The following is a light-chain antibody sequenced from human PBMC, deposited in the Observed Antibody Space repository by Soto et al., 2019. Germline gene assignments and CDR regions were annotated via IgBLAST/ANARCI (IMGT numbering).Light chain of an antibody. CDR3: QHYGSSPGLT. J-gene: IGKJ4*01. CDR2: GAS. V-gene: IGKV3-20*01. CDR1: QSLTNY. Sequence: EIVMTQSPATLSVSPGETATLSCRASQSLTNYLAWYQQKPGQAPRLLIYGASSRATGIPDRFSASGSGTDFTLTISRLESEDSAVYYSQHYGSSPGLTFGGGTKVDIK.